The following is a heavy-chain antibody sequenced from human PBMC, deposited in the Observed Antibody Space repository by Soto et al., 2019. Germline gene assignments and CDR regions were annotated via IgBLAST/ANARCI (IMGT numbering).Heavy chain of an antibody. V-gene: IGHV3-49*03. CDR2: IRSKAYGGTT. CDR3: TRGSPVWETLEYYYDSSGWLPGMDV. Sequence: PGGSLRLSCTASGFTFGDYAMSWFRQAPGKGLEWVGFIRSKAYGGTTEYAASVKGRFTISRDDSKSIAYLQMNSLKTEDTAVYYCTRGSPVWETLEYYYDSSGWLPGMDVWDQGTTVTVSS. CDR1: GFTFGDYA. D-gene: IGHD3-22*01. J-gene: IGHJ6*02.